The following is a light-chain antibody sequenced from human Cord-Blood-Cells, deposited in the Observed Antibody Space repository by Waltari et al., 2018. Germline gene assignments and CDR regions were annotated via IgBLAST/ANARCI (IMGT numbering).Light chain of an antibody. Sequence: DIQMTQSPSSLSASVADRVTITRRASQGISNYLAWYQQKPGKVPKLLIYAASTFQSGVPSRFSGSGSGTDFTLTISSLQPEDVATYYCQKYNSAPWTFGQGTKVEIK. CDR2: AAS. J-gene: IGKJ1*01. CDR1: QGISNY. V-gene: IGKV1-27*01. CDR3: QKYNSAPWT.